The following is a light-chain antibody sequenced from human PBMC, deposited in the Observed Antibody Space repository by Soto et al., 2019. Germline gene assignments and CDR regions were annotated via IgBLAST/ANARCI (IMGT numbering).Light chain of an antibody. CDR2: VAS. CDR1: QNIDNSF. CDR3: QQYGTSPWT. V-gene: IGKV3-20*01. J-gene: IGKJ1*01. Sequence: EIGLTQYPGTLSLSPGERATLSCRASQNIDNSFLAWYQQNPGQAPRFLIYVASTRATGIPARFSASGSGTDFTLSISSVEPEDFAVYYCQQYGTSPWTFGQ.